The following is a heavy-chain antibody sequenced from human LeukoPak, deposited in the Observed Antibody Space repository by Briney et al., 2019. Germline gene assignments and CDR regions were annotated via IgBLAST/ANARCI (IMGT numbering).Heavy chain of an antibody. CDR2: IIPIFEAA. D-gene: IGHD3-22*01. CDR3: ASPRTSSGYTLDAFDI. Sequence: ASVKVSCKASGGTFSNHAISWVRQAPGHGLEWMGRIIPIFEAAHYAQKFQGRVTITADKSTRTAYMELGSLRSEDTAIYYCASPRTSSGYTLDAFDIWGQGTMVTVSS. V-gene: IGHV1-69*06. CDR1: GGTFSNHA. J-gene: IGHJ3*02.